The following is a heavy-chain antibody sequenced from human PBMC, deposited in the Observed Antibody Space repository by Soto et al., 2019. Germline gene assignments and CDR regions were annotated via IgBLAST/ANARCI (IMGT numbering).Heavy chain of an antibody. D-gene: IGHD6-13*01. V-gene: IGHV4-4*02. J-gene: IGHJ4*02. Sequence: PXETLSLTCSVSGCSISSSNGWSWVRQPPGKGLEWIGEIYHSGSTNYNPSLKSRVTISVDKSKNQFSLKLSSVTAADTAVYYCARVGSSIAAAGHIAYWGQRTLVTVSS. CDR2: IYHSGST. CDR1: GCSISSSNG. CDR3: ARVGSSIAAAGHIAY.